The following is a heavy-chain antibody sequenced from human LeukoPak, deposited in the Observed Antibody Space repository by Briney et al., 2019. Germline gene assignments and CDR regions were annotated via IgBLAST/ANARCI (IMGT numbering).Heavy chain of an antibody. CDR1: GFTFSNYA. CDR2: ISGSSRHK. V-gene: IGHV3-21*01. D-gene: IGHD6-13*01. CDR3: ARTANFAAGYYIDY. J-gene: IGHJ4*02. Sequence: GGSLRLSCVASGFTFSNYAMNWVRQAPGKGLEWVSSISGSSRHKYYADSVKGRFTISRDNAKNSLYLQMNSLRAEDTAVYYCARTANFAAGYYIDYWGQGTLVTVSS.